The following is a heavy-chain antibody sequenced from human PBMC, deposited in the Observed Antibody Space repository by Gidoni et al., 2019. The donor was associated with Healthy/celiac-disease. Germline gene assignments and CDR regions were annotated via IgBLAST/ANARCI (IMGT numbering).Heavy chain of an antibody. V-gene: IGHV3-30*18. CDR2: ISYDGSNK. J-gene: IGHJ6*02. CDR3: AKAYELGGEHYYYYGMDV. Sequence: TFSSYGMHWVRQAPGKGLEWVAVISYDGSNKYNADSVKGRFTISRDNSKNTLYLQMNSLRAEDTAVYYCAKAYELGGEHYYYYGMDVWGQGTTVTVSS. D-gene: IGHD3-10*01. CDR1: TFSSYG.